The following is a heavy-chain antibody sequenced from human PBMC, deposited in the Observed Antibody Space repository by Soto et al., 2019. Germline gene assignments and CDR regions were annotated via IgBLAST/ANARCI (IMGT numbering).Heavy chain of an antibody. CDR2: IYHSGST. CDR3: ARVSSGSYRTFDC. D-gene: IGHD1-26*01. J-gene: IGHJ4*02. Sequence: QVQLQESGPGLMKPSGTLSLTCAVSGDSISSSNWWSWVRQSPGKGLEWIGEIYHSGSTNYNPSLKSRVTISVDKSKNHFSLTLSSVTAADTALYYCARVSSGSYRTFDCWGQGTLVTVSS. CDR1: GDSISSSNW. V-gene: IGHV4-4*02.